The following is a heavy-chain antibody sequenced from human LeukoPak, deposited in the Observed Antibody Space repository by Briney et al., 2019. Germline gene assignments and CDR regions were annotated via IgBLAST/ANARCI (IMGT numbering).Heavy chain of an antibody. CDR3: AKDLDSSGRGDY. CDR2: VSGGGGST. V-gene: IGHV3-23*01. J-gene: IGHJ4*02. Sequence: GGSLRLSCAAPGFTFSSYAMSWVRQAPGKGLEWVSAVSGGGGSTYYVDSVKGRFTISRDNSKNTLYLQMNSLRAEDTAVYYCAKDLDSSGRGDYWGQGTLVTVSS. CDR1: GFTFSSYA. D-gene: IGHD3-22*01.